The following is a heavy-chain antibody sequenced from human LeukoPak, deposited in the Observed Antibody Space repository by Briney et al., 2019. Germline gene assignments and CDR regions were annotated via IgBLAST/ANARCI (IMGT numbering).Heavy chain of an antibody. CDR3: ARVQSLGELSHDDY. V-gene: IGHV3-74*01. Sequence: HPGGSLRLSCAASGFTFSTYWMLWVRQAPGKGLVWVSRINSDGSSTNYADSVKGRFTISRDNAKNTLYLQMNSLRAEDTAVYYCARVQSLGELSHDDYWGQGTLVTVSS. J-gene: IGHJ4*02. CDR2: INSDGSST. D-gene: IGHD3-16*02. CDR1: GFTFSTYW.